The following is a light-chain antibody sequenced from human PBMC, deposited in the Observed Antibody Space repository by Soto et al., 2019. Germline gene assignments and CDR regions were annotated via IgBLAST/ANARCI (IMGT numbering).Light chain of an antibody. Sequence: EIVMTQSPATLSVSPGERATLSCRASQSVSTSLAWYQQKPGQAPRLLIYGAYTRATGIPARFSGSGSGTEFTLTISSLQSEDFAVYYCQKYNDWPITFGQGTRLEIK. V-gene: IGKV3-15*01. CDR1: QSVSTS. J-gene: IGKJ5*01. CDR2: GAY. CDR3: QKYNDWPIT.